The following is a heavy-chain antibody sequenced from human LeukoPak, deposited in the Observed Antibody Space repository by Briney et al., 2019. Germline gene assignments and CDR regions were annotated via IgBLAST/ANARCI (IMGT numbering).Heavy chain of an antibody. CDR3: ARASSSWSYYYYGMDV. V-gene: IGHV4-30-2*01. Sequence: SQTLSLTCAVSGGSISSGGYSWSWIRQPPGKGLEWIGYIYHSGSTYYNPSLKSRVTISVDRSKNQFSLKLSSVTAADTAVYYCARASSSWSYYYYGMDVWGQGTTVTVSS. J-gene: IGHJ6*02. CDR1: GGSISSGGYS. CDR2: IYHSGST. D-gene: IGHD6-13*01.